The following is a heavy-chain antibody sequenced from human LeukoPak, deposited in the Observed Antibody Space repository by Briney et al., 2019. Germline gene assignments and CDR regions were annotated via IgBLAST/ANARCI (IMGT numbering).Heavy chain of an antibody. V-gene: IGHV3-30-3*01. J-gene: IGHJ4*02. Sequence: PGGSLRLSCAASGFTFSSYAMHWVRQAPGKGLEWVAVISYDGGNKYYADSVKGRFTISRDNSKNTLYLQMNSLRAEDTAVYYCARSLATYSSYWGQGTLVTVSS. D-gene: IGHD6-13*01. CDR2: ISYDGGNK. CDR1: GFTFSSYA. CDR3: ARSLATYSSY.